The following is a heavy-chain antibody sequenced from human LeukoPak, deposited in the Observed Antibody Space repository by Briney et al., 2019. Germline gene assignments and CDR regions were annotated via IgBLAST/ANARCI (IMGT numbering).Heavy chain of an antibody. CDR1: GFTVSSNY. Sequence: GGSLRLSCAASGFTVSSNYMSWVRQAPGKGLEWVSVIYSGGNTYYADSVKDRFTISRDNSENTLYLQMNSLRAEDTAVYYCARRGSSTWYGGGFDYWGQGTLVTVSS. V-gene: IGHV3-66*04. CDR2: IYSGGNT. CDR3: ARRGSSTWYGGGFDY. J-gene: IGHJ4*02. D-gene: IGHD6-13*01.